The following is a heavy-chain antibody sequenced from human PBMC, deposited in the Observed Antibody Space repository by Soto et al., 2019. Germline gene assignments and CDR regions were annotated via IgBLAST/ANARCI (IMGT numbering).Heavy chain of an antibody. V-gene: IGHV1-69*06. CDR2: IIPIFGTT. CDR1: GGTFGSDA. CDR3: ARDRTDSGYYTNWLDP. D-gene: IGHD3-22*01. Sequence: QVHLMQSGAEVKKPGSSVKVSCKASGGTFGSDAITWVRQAPGQGLEWVGRIIPIFGTTNYAQNLQGRVTISADKSTLTSYMELHSLPSDDTALYSCARDRTDSGYYTNWLDPWGQGTQVTVSS. J-gene: IGHJ5*02.